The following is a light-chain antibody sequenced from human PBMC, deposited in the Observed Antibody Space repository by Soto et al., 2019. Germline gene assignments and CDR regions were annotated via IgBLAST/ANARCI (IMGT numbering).Light chain of an antibody. CDR3: QQYGSSGT. CDR2: GAS. CDR1: QSIGSGY. J-gene: IGKJ1*01. Sequence: EIVLTQSPGTLSLSPGDRATLSCRASQSIGSGYLACYQQQPGQAPSLLIYGASKGTTGIPDRFGGSGSGTDFTPTISRLAHEDFAVYYCQQYGSSGTFGQGTKVDIK. V-gene: IGKV3-20*01.